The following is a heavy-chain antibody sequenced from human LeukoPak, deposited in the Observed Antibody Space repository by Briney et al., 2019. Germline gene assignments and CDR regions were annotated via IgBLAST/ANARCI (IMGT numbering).Heavy chain of an antibody. CDR3: ARGDLYSSGWYGFDY. CDR2: IYTSGST. J-gene: IGHJ4*02. V-gene: IGHV4-61*02. CDR1: GFSISSGSYY. Sequence: SETLSLTCTGSGFSISSGSYYWSWIRQPAGKGLEWIGRIYTSGSTNYKPSLKSRATISVDTSKNQFHLKLSSVTDADTAVYYCARGDLYSSGWYGFDYWGQGTLVTVSS. D-gene: IGHD6-19*01.